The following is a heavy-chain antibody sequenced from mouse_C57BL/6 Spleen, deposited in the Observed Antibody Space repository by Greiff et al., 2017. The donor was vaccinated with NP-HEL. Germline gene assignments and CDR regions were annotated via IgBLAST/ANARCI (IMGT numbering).Heavy chain of an antibody. CDR1: GFTFSSYA. D-gene: IGHD1-3*01. CDR2: ISDGGSYT. V-gene: IGHV5-4*01. Sequence: EVQLVESGGGLVKPGGSLKLSCAASGFTFSSYAMSWVRQTPGKRLEWVATISDGGSYTYYPDNVKGRFTISRDNAKNNLYLQMSHLKSEDTAMYYCARITSNYFDYWGQGTTLTVSS. J-gene: IGHJ2*01. CDR3: ARITSNYFDY.